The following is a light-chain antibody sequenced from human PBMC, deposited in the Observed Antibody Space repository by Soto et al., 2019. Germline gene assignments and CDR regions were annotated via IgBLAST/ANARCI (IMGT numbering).Light chain of an antibody. CDR1: QRVDSS. Sequence: EVVLTQSPATLSLSPGERATLSCRASQRVDSSLAWSQQKLGQAPRLLIYDASNRATGIPGRFSGSGSGTDFTLTISSLEPKDFAVYYCQQRGAFGQGTKVEIK. J-gene: IGKJ2*01. CDR2: DAS. CDR3: QQRGA. V-gene: IGKV3-11*01.